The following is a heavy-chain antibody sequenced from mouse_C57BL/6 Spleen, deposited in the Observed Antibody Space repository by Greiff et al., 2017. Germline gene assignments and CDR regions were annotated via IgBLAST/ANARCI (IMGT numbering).Heavy chain of an antibody. CDR3: ARGLIYYYGSSYDYFDY. V-gene: IGHV1-53*01. D-gene: IGHD1-1*01. CDR2: INPSNGGT. Sequence: VQLQQSGTELVKPGASVKLSCKASGYTFTSYWMHWVKQRPGQGLEWIGNINPSNGGTNYNEKFKSKATLTVDKSSSTAYMQISSLTSEDSAVYYCARGLIYYYGSSYDYFDYWGQGTTLTVSS. CDR1: GYTFTSYW. J-gene: IGHJ2*01.